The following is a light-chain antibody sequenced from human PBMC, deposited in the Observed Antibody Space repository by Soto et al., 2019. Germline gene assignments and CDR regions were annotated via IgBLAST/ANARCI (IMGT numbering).Light chain of an antibody. J-gene: IGKJ2*01. Sequence: DIQMTQSPSSLSASVGDRVTITCRASQSVSDYLNWYQQEAGKAPKLLIYAVSTFQSGVPSRFSGSGSGTDFTLTISSLQPEDFATYYCQQTYSVAPYTFGQGTKLDI. CDR2: AVS. V-gene: IGKV1-39*01. CDR3: QQTYSVAPYT. CDR1: QSVSDY.